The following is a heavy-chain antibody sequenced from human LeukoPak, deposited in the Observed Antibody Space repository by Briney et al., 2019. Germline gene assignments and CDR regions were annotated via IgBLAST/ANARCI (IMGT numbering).Heavy chain of an antibody. CDR3: AKDGLTYRPY. D-gene: IGHD3-9*01. CDR1: GCSFRNFA. V-gene: IGHV3-23*01. CDR2: ISGSGGST. J-gene: IGHJ4*02. Sequence: GGSLRLSCAATGCSFRNFAMTWVRQAPGKGLEWVSVISGSGGSTYYADSVKGRFTISRDNSKNTLYLQMNSLRADDTAVYYCAKDGLTYRPYWGQGTLVTVSS.